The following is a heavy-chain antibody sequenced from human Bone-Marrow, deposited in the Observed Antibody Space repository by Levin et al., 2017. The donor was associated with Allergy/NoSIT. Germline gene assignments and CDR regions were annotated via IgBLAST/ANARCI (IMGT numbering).Heavy chain of an antibody. J-gene: IGHJ5*02. CDR1: GYTFTGYY. CDR2: INPNSGGT. D-gene: IGHD3-9*01. V-gene: IGHV1-2*04. Sequence: ASVKVSCKASGYTFTGYYMHWVRQAPGQGLEWMGWINPNSGGTNYAQKFQGWVTMTRDTSISTAYMELSRLRSDDTAVYYCAREYYDILTGYYLSGNWFDPWGQGTLVTVSP. CDR3: AREYYDILTGYYLSGNWFDP.